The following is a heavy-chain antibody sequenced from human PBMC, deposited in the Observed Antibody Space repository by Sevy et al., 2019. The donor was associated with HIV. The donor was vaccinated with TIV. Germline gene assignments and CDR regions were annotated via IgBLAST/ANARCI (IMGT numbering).Heavy chain of an antibody. J-gene: IGHJ5*02. CDR3: ATVGLGYYSGSSYYQGDWFDP. CDR1: GYSLSKLS. D-gene: IGHD2-15*01. Sequence: ASVKVSCKVFGYSLSKLSMHWVRQAPGKGLEWMGSLDPGNGEITYAQTLQCRVTMTEDTSTDTAYMELSSLTSEDTATYYCATVGLGYYSGSSYYQGDWFDPWGQGTLVTVSS. V-gene: IGHV1-24*01. CDR2: LDPGNGEI.